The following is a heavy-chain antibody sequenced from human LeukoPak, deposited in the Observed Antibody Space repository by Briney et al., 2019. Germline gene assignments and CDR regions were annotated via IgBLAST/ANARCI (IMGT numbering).Heavy chain of an antibody. CDR1: GFTFSNAW. Sequence: GGSLRLSCAASGFTFSNAWMNWVRQAPGKGLEWVGRIKSKTDAGTTDYAAPVKGRFTISRDDSKNTLYLQMNSLQTEDTAVYYCTTETYQFSSGWSFDYWGQGTLVTVSS. CDR2: IKSKTDAGTT. CDR3: TTETYQFSSGWSFDY. J-gene: IGHJ4*02. D-gene: IGHD6-19*01. V-gene: IGHV3-15*01.